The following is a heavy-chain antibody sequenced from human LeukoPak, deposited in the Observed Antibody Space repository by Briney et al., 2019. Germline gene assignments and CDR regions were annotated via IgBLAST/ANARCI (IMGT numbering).Heavy chain of an antibody. CDR2: IYTSGST. J-gene: IGHJ3*02. CDR1: GGSISSYY. Sequence: SETLSLTCTVSGGSISSYYWSWIRQPAGKGLEWIGRIYTSGSTNYNPSLKSRVTMSVDTSKNQFSLKLSSVTAADTAVYYCARAPRYPMAEAFDIWGQGTMVTVSS. CDR3: ARAPRYPMAEAFDI. V-gene: IGHV4-4*07. D-gene: IGHD1-1*01.